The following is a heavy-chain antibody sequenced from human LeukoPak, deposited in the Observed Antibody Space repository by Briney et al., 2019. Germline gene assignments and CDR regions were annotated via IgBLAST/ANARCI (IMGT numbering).Heavy chain of an antibody. V-gene: IGHV3-74*01. D-gene: IGHD2-2*01. Sequence: PGGSLRLSCAASGFTFSSYWMHWVRQAPGKGLVWVSRINSDGSSTSYADSVRGRFTISRDNAKNTLYLQMNSLRAEDTAVYYCAREVIVVVPAAINWFDPWGQGTLVTVSS. CDR3: AREVIVVVPAAINWFDP. CDR2: INSDGSST. CDR1: GFTFSSYW. J-gene: IGHJ5*02.